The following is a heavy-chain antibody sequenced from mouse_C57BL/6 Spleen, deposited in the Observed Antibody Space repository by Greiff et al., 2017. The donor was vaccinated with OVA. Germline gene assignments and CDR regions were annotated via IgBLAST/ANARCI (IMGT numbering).Heavy chain of an antibody. CDR1: GYSITSGYY. D-gene: IGHD4-1*01. CDR2: ISYDGSN. V-gene: IGHV3-6*01. J-gene: IGHJ2*01. CDR3: ARVGTGAFDY. Sequence: EVKLVESGPGLVKPSQSLSLTCSVTGYSITSGYYWNWIRQFPGNKLEWMGYISYDGSNNYNPSLKNRISITRDTSKNQFFLKLNSVTTEDTATYYCARVGTGAFDYWGQGTTLTVSS.